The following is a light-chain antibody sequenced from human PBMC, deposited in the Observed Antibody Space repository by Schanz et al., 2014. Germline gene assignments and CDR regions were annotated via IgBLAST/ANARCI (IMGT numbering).Light chain of an antibody. CDR2: DAS. CDR3: QHRSNWS. V-gene: IGKV3-11*01. J-gene: IGKJ5*01. Sequence: EIVLTQSPATLSLSPGERATLSCRASQSVSIYLAWYQQKPGQAPRLLMYDASNRATGIPARFSGSGSGTDFTLTISSLEPEDFAVYYCQHRSNWSFGLGTRLEIK. CDR1: QSVSIY.